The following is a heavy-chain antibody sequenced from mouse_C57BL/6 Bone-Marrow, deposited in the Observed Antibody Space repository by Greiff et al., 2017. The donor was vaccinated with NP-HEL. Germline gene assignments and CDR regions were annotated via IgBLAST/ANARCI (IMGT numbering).Heavy chain of an antibody. CDR2: IYPGDGDT. J-gene: IGHJ3*01. D-gene: IGHD4-1*01. V-gene: IGHV1-82*01. CDR1: GYAFSSSW. Sequence: QVQLQQSGPELVKPGASVKISCKASGYAFSSSWMNWVKQRPGKGLEWIGRIYPGDGDTNYNGKFKGKATLTADKSSSPAYMQLSSLTSEDSAVYFCANWASFAYWGQGTLVTVSA. CDR3: ANWASFAY.